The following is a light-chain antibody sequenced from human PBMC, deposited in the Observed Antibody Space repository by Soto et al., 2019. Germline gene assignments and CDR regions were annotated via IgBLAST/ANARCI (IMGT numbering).Light chain of an antibody. CDR3: QQYNNWPIT. J-gene: IGKJ5*01. CDR1: QSVSSN. CDR2: GAS. Sequence: EIVLTHSPATLSVSPVERATLSFRASQSVSSNLAWYQQKPGQAPRLLIYGASTRATGIPARFSGSGSGTEFTLTISSLQSEDFAVYYCQQYNNWPITFGQGTRLEIK. V-gene: IGKV3-15*01.